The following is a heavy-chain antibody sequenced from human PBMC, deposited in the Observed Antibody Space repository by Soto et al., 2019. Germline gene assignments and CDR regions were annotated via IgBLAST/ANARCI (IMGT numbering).Heavy chain of an antibody. D-gene: IGHD2-2*01. CDR1: GGSISSYY. J-gene: IGHJ6*02. V-gene: IGHV4-59*01. CDR2: IYYSGST. Sequence: PSETLSLTCTVSGGSISSYYWSWIRQPPGKGLEWIGYIYYSGSTNYNPSLKSRVTISVDTSKNQFSLKLSSVTAADTAVYYCARDTPYTYCSSTSCLNNGMDVWGQGTTVTV. CDR3: ARDTPYTYCSSTSCLNNGMDV.